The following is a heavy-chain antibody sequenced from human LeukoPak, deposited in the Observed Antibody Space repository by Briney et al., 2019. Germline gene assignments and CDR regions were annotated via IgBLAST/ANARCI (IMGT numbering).Heavy chain of an antibody. J-gene: IGHJ4*02. CDR3: VKEVGAAVGRSSFDY. Sequence: GGSLRLSCAASGGTFDDYARHWVRQTPGKGLEWVSHISWNSATIEYAYSVKGRFTISRDNAKTSLYLQMNSLRAQDTALYYCVKEVGAAVGRSSFDYWGQGTLVTVSS. CDR1: GGTFDDYA. D-gene: IGHD6-13*01. V-gene: IGHV3-9*01. CDR2: ISWNSATI.